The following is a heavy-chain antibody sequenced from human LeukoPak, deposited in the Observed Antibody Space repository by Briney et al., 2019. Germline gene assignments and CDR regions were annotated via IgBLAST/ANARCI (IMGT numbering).Heavy chain of an antibody. CDR1: GPIVSTNY. J-gene: IGHJ4*02. CDR2: LYVNENR. Sequence: GGSLRLSCAVSGPIVSTNYMSWVRQAPGKGLEWISILYVNENRYYADSVKGRFIISRDTFKNTLYLQMNSLRAEDTAMYYCVREDLGVDYWGQGTLVTVSS. V-gene: IGHV3-53*01. D-gene: IGHD1-26*01. CDR3: VREDLGVDY.